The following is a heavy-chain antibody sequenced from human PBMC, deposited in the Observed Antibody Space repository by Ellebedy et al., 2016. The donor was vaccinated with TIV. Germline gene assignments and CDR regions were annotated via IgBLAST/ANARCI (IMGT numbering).Heavy chain of an antibody. CDR1: GFTFSSYG. V-gene: IGHV3-33*01. Sequence: GESLKISCAASGFTFSSYGMHWVRQTPGKGLQWVAVIWYDGSHKYYADSVKGRFSISRDNAKNSLFLQMNSLRAEDTAVYYCARDIYWGQGTLVAVSS. CDR2: IWYDGSHK. J-gene: IGHJ4*02. CDR3: ARDIY.